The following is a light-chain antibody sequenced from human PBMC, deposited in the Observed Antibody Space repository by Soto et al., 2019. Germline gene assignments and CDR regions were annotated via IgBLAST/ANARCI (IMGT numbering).Light chain of an antibody. Sequence: QSVLTQPASVSGSPGQSITISCTGTNSVVAAYNLVSWYQQFSGKAPKLLIYEVSRWPSGISDRFSGSKSGNTASLTISGLQAEDEADYYCCADAGRSTYVFGTGTKVTVL. CDR3: CADAGRSTYV. J-gene: IGLJ1*01. CDR1: NSVVAAYNL. V-gene: IGLV2-23*02. CDR2: EVS.